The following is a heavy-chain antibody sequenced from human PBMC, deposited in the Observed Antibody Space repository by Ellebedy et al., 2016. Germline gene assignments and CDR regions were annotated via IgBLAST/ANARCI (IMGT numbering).Heavy chain of an antibody. CDR1: GFTFSNYW. V-gene: IGHV3-7*04. CDR3: ARRMTIPGVSGWGYGLDV. J-gene: IGHJ6*02. CDR2: INQDGNEE. Sequence: GGSLRLSXAASGFTFSNYWMSWVRQAPGRGLEWVANINQDGNEEYYVDSVKGRFTLSRDNAKNSLYLQMNSLRAEDTATYYCARRMTIPGVSGWGYGLDVWGLGTTVIVSS. D-gene: IGHD2-2*01.